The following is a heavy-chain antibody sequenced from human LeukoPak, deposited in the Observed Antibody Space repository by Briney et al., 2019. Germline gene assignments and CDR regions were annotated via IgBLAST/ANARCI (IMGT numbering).Heavy chain of an antibody. CDR2: ISGSGGST. CDR1: GFTFSSYA. J-gene: IGHJ4*02. V-gene: IGHV3-23*01. D-gene: IGHD3-22*01. CDR3: AKGGSFYYDTSGYLY. Sequence: PGGSLRLSCAASGFTFSSYAMNWVRQAPGKGLEWVSGISGSGGSTYYADSVKGRFTISRGNSRNTLYLQMNSLRAEDTAVYYCAKGGSFYYDTSGYLYWGQGTLVTVSS.